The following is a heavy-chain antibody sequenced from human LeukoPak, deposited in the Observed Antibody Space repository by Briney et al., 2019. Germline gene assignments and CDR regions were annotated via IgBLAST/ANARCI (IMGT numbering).Heavy chain of an antibody. Sequence: NHGESLKISCKGFGYTFTSYWIGWVRQMPGKGLEWMGIIYPSDSDTRYSPSFQGQVTISADKSISTAYLQWSSLKASDTAVYYCARAGSGFDIWGQGTMVTVSS. V-gene: IGHV5-51*01. D-gene: IGHD3-10*01. CDR1: GYTFTSYW. J-gene: IGHJ3*02. CDR3: ARAGSGFDI. CDR2: IYPSDSDT.